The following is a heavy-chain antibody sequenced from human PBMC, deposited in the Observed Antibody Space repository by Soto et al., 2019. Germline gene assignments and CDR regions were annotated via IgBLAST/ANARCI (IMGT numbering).Heavy chain of an antibody. V-gene: IGHV1-46*01. D-gene: IGHD1-7*01. CDR2: INPSGGST. Sequence: QVQLVQSGAEVKKPGASVKVSCKASGYTFTSYYMHWVRQAHGQGLEWMGIINPSGGSTSYAQKFQGRVPMTRDTSTSTVYMEMSSLRSEDTAVYYCAGDLRGTFSGGGTTSNSWFDPWGQGTLVTVSS. J-gene: IGHJ5*02. CDR1: GYTFTSYY. CDR3: AGDLRGTFSGGGTTSNSWFDP.